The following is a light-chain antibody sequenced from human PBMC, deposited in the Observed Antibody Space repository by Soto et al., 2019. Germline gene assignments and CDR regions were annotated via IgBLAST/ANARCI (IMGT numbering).Light chain of an antibody. CDR2: AAS. CDR1: QTISTY. CDR3: QQSLGIPYT. Sequence: DIQMTQSPSALSASVGDRVTITCRASQTISTYLNWYQQKPGKAPKLLIYAASTLQSGVPSRFSGSGSGKDFTLTISILQPEDFATYYCQQSLGIPYTFGQGTRLEIK. V-gene: IGKV1-39*01. J-gene: IGKJ2*01.